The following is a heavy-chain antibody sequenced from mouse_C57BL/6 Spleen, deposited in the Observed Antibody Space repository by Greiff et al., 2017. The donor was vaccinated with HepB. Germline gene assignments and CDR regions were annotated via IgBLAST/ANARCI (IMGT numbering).Heavy chain of an antibody. CDR3: TGHGF. CDR2: IRLKSDNYAT. J-gene: IGHJ2*01. V-gene: IGHV6-3*01. D-gene: IGHD2-2*01. CDR1: GFTFSNYW. Sequence: DVKLQESGGGLVQPGGSMKLSCVASGFTFSNYWMNWVRQSPEKGLEWVAQIRLKSDNYATHYAESMKGRFTISRDDSKSSVYLQMNNLRAEDTGIYYCTGHGFWGQGTTLTVSS.